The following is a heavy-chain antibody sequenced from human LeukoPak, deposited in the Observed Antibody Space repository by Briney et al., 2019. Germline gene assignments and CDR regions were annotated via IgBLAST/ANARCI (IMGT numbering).Heavy chain of an antibody. V-gene: IGHV4-61*02. Sequence: SETLSLTCTVSGGSISSGSYYWSWIRQPAGKGLEWIGRIYTSGSTNYNPSLKSRVTISVDTSKNQFSLKLSSVTAADTAVYYCARGRRYDSSGYYYLALNAFDIWGQGTMVTVSS. CDR3: ARGRRYDSSGYYYLALNAFDI. CDR2: IYTSGST. D-gene: IGHD3-22*01. J-gene: IGHJ3*02. CDR1: GGSISSGSYY.